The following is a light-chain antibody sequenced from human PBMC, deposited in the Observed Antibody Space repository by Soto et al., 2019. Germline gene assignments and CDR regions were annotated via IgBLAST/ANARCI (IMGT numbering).Light chain of an antibody. Sequence: QSALTQPRSVSGSPGQSVTISCTGTSSDLGAYTYVSWYQQHPGKAPKLMIYEVSNRPSGVPDRFSGSKSGNTASLTISRLQAEDEADYYCCSYAGRYTWVFGGGTKLTVL. CDR3: CSYAGRYTWV. CDR1: SSDLGAYTY. J-gene: IGLJ3*02. V-gene: IGLV2-11*01. CDR2: EVS.